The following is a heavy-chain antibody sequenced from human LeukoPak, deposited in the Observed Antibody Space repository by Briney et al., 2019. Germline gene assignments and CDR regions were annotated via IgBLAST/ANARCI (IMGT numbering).Heavy chain of an antibody. CDR2: INHSGST. J-gene: IGHJ2*01. CDR1: GGSFSGYY. Sequence: SETLSLTCAVYGGSFSGYYWSWIRQPPGKGLEWIGEINHSGSTNYNPSLKSRVTISVDTSKNQFSLKLSSVTAADTAVYYCARGRRGLRYHPGWYFDLWGRGTLVTVSS. CDR3: ARGRRGLRYHPGWYFDL. D-gene: IGHD3-9*01. V-gene: IGHV4-34*01.